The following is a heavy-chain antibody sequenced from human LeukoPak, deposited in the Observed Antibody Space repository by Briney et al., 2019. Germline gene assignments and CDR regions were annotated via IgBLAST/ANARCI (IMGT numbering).Heavy chain of an antibody. V-gene: IGHV1-2*02. CDR3: ARVVDTAMVVSDY. D-gene: IGHD5-18*01. J-gene: IGHJ4*02. Sequence: ASVKVSCKASGYTFTGYYMHWVRQAPGQGLEWMGWINPNSGGTNYAQKFQGRVTMTRDTSISTAYMELRSLRSDDTAVYYCARVVDTAMVVSDYWGQGTLVTVSS. CDR1: GYTFTGYY. CDR2: INPNSGGT.